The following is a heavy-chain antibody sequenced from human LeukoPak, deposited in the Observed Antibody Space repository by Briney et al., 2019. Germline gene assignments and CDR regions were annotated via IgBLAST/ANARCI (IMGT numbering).Heavy chain of an antibody. J-gene: IGHJ4*02. CDR2: INHSGST. V-gene: IGHV4-34*01. CDR1: GGSFSRYY. CDR3: ARDREEVGNIAARRGDFDY. D-gene: IGHD6-13*01. Sequence: SETLSLTCAVYGGSFSRYYWSWIRQPPGKGLEWIGEINHSGSTNYNPSLKSRVTISVDTSKNQFSLKLSSVTAADTAVYYCARDREEVGNIAARRGDFDYWGQGTLVTVSS.